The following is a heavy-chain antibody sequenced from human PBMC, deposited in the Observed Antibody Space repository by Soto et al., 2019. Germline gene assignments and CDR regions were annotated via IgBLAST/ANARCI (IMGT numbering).Heavy chain of an antibody. Sequence: QVQLVQSGAEVKKPGASVKVSCKASGYTFTSYGISWVRQAPGPGLEWMGWISAYNGNTNYAQKLQGRVTMTTDTSTSTAYMELRSLRSDDTAVYYCARDGPSYPSSSSVYYGMDVWGQGTTVTVSS. CDR2: ISAYNGNT. CDR1: GYTFTSYG. V-gene: IGHV1-18*01. J-gene: IGHJ6*02. CDR3: ARDGPSYPSSSSVYYGMDV. D-gene: IGHD6-6*01.